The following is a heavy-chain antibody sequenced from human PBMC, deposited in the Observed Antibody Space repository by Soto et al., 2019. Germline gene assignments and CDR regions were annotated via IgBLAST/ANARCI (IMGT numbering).Heavy chain of an antibody. J-gene: IGHJ4*02. CDR3: AREMVRGVGSDY. CDR1: GYTFTSYG. Sequence: QVQLVQSGAEVKKPGASVKVSCKASGYTFTSYGISWVRQAPGQGLEWMGWISTYNGNTKYAQKLQGRDTMTTDTSTSTAYMELRCLRSDDTAVFYWAREMVRGVGSDYWGQGTLVTVSS. V-gene: IGHV1-18*01. D-gene: IGHD3-10*01. CDR2: ISTYNGNT.